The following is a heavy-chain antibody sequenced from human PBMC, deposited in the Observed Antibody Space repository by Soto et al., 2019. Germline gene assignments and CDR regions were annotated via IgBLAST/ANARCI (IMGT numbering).Heavy chain of an antibody. V-gene: IGHV1-18*01. Sequence: QVQLVQSGAEVKKPGASVKVSCKASGYTFTSYGISWVRQAPGQGLEWMGWISAYNGNTNYAQKLQGRVTMTTDTPTSTAYMELRSLRSDDTAVYYCARDHSGYDYYYYYGMDVWGQGTTVTVSS. CDR1: GYTFTSYG. CDR3: ARDHSGYDYYYYYGMDV. D-gene: IGHD5-12*01. J-gene: IGHJ6*02. CDR2: ISAYNGNT.